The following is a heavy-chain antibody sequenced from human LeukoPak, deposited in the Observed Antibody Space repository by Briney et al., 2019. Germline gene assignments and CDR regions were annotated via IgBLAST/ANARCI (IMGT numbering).Heavy chain of an antibody. D-gene: IGHD3-22*01. CDR1: GGSMRSGDYY. V-gene: IGHV4-39*07. CDR2: LYYNGNT. CDR3: ARVNYYDGSGYEGYMDV. J-gene: IGHJ6*03. Sequence: SETLSLTCTVSGGSMRSGDYYWGWIRQPPGKGLEWIGSLYYNGNTYNNPSLKSRVTISVDTSKNQFSLKISSVTAADTAVFYCARVNYYDGSGYEGYMDVWGKGTTVTVSS.